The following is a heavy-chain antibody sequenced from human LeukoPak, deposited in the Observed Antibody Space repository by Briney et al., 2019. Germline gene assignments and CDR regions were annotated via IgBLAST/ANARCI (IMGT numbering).Heavy chain of an antibody. D-gene: IGHD2-21*01. V-gene: IGHV3-7*01. CDR2: IKHDGSEK. Sequence: GGSLRLSCEASRFTFSNYWMNWVRQAPGKGLEWVANIKHDGSEKYYVGSVRGRFTISRDNAKNSLYLQMNSLRAEDTAVYYCARWGQLLFRGDVDAFDIWGQGTMVTVSS. CDR3: ARWGQLLFRGDVDAFDI. CDR1: RFTFSNYW. J-gene: IGHJ3*02.